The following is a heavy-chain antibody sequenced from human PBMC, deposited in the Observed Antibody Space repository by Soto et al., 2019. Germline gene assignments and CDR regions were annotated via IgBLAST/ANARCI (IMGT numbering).Heavy chain of an antibody. Sequence: ASVKVSCKASGYTFTGYYMHWLRQAPGQGLEWMGWINPNSGGTNYAQKFQGWVTMTRDTSISTAYMELSRLRSDDAAVYYCARDPALDGDYAYFCHWGHGTLVTAAS. CDR3: ARDPALDGDYAYFCH. CDR1: GYTFTGYY. V-gene: IGHV1-2*04. CDR2: INPNSGGT. D-gene: IGHD4-17*01. J-gene: IGHJ4*01.